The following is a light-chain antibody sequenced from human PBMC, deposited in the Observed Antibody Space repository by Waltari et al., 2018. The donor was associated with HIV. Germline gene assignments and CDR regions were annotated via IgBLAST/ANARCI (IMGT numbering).Light chain of an antibody. Sequence: DIQMTQSPSSLSASVGDSVTITCRASQRISNYLNWYQHKSGQAPNLLIYAASNLQSGVPSRFSGSGSGTDFNLTISNLQPEDLATYYCQQSHSTPRFGQGTKVEIK. V-gene: IGKV1-39*01. CDR3: QQSHSTPR. CDR2: AAS. J-gene: IGKJ1*01. CDR1: QRISNY.